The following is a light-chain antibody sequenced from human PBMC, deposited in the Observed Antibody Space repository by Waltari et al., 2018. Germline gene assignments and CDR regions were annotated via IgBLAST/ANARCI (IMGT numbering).Light chain of an antibody. Sequence: TPEAAVTLHGRASQSIGSVLYGYHQKPDQCPKLLSKHDSQSVSGVPSRFSGSGSGTDFTLTSNSLEGEDAATYYCHQSSSLPITFGQGTRLEIK. CDR2: HDS. CDR1: QSIGSV. CDR3: HQSSSLPIT. V-gene: IGKV6-21*01. J-gene: IGKJ5*01.